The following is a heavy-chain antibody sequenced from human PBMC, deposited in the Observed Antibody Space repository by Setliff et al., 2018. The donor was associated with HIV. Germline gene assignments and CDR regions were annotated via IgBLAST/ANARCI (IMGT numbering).Heavy chain of an antibody. Sequence: PSETLSLTCTISGGSFGVYRWSWIRQSAGRGLEWIGRIDSSGTTDYKPSLKGRVAISVDTSRNQFSLRVTSVTAADTAVYFCARGRHSSGLGSYGPWGPGILVTVPQ. J-gene: IGHJ5*02. CDR3: ARGRHSSGLGSYGP. D-gene: IGHD3-10*01. CDR1: GGSFGVYR. V-gene: IGHV4-4*07. CDR2: IDSSGTT.